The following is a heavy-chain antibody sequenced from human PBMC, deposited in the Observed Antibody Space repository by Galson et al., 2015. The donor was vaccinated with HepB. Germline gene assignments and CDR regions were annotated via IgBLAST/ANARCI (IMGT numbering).Heavy chain of an antibody. CDR3: ARAVYYYGSGSYSADAFDI. CDR2: ISAYNGNT. J-gene: IGHJ3*02. CDR1: GYTFTSYG. Sequence: SCKASGYTFTSYGISWVRQAPGQGLEWMGWISAYNGNTNYAQKLQGRVTMTTDTSTSTAYMELRSLRSDDTAVYYCARAVYYYGSGSYSADAFDIWGQGTMVTVSS. V-gene: IGHV1-18*04. D-gene: IGHD3-10*01.